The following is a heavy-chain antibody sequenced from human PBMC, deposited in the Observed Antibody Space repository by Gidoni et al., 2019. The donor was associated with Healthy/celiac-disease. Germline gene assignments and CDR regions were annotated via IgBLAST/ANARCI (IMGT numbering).Heavy chain of an antibody. J-gene: IGHJ5*02. CDR3: ARAEIVVVAPSNWFDP. Sequence: QVPLQQSGPGLLKPSQTLTLTCAISGASVSINSAAWNWIRHSPSSCLEWLGRTSYRSKWYNDYAVSVKSRITINPDTSKNQLSLQLNSVTPEDTAVYYCARAEIVVVAPSNWFDPWGQGTLVTVSS. D-gene: IGHD2-15*01. CDR1: GASVSINSAA. CDR2: TSYRSKWYN. V-gene: IGHV6-1*01.